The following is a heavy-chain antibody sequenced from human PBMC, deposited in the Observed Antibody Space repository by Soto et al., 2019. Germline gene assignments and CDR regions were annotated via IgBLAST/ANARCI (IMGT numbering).Heavy chain of an antibody. CDR1: GFPFSSYG. Sequence: QVQLVESGGGVVQPGRSLRLSCAASGFPFSSYGMHWVRQAPGKGLDWVALISYDGTNQYYADSVKGRFTVSRDNSKNTLYLHMSSLSAEDTAVYYCAGGQYYFDYCGPGTLVSVSS. CDR2: ISYDGTNQ. CDR3: AGGQYYFDY. J-gene: IGHJ4*02. V-gene: IGHV3-30*03. D-gene: IGHD2-15*01.